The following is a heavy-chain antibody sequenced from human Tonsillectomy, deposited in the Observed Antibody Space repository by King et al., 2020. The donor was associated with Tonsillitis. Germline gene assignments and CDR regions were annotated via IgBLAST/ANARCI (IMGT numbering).Heavy chain of an antibody. V-gene: IGHV4-38-2*02. Sequence: VQLQESGPGLVKPSETLSLTCTVSDYSISSAYYRGWIRQPPGKGMEWIGSVYHSGSTDYNPSLKSRVTISVDTSKNHFSLELSSVTAADTAVYYCARDVGNAYPGIFDYWGQGTLVTVSS. CDR3: ARDVGNAYPGIFDY. CDR2: VYHSGST. CDR1: DYSISSAYY. J-gene: IGHJ4*02. D-gene: IGHD3-16*01.